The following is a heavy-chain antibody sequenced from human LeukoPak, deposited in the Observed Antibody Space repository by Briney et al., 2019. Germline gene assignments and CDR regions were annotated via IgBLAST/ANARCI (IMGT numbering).Heavy chain of an antibody. CDR1: GGSISSGGYY. CDR2: IYYSGST. V-gene: IGHV4-31*03. J-gene: IGHJ6*02. Sequence: PSEALSLTCTVSGGSISSGGYYWSWIRQHPGKGLEWIGYIYYSGSTYYNLSLKSRVTISVDTSKNQFSLKLSSVTAADTAVYYCARSSLGCMDVWGQGTTVTVSS. CDR3: ARSSLGCMDV. D-gene: IGHD2-15*01.